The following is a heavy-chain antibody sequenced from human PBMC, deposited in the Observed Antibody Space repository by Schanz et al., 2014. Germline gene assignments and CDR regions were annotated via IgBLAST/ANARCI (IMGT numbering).Heavy chain of an antibody. CDR1: GFIFSSYS. V-gene: IGHV3-48*01. CDR3: ARELPGVVAFDF. J-gene: IGHJ3*01. Sequence: EVQLLESGGGLIQPGGSLRLSCAASGFIFSSYSMNWVRQAPGKGLEWVSYVSRSTPDIYYADSVKGRFTMSRDNAKNSVFLQMNSLRADDTAVYYCARELPGVVAFDFWGQGTMVTVSS. CDR2: VSRSTPDI. D-gene: IGHD7-27*01.